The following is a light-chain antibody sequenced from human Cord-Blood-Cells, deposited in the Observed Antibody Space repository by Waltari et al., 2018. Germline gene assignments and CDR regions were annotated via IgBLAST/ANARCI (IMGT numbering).Light chain of an antibody. Sequence: DIQMTQSPSSLSASVGDRVTITCRASQSISSYLNWYQQKPGKAPKLLIYAASRLQSGVPSRFSGSGYGTDFTLTISSLQPEDVATYDRQQSYSTPPTFGGGTKVEIK. CDR2: AAS. CDR3: QQSYSTPPT. J-gene: IGKJ4*01. CDR1: QSISSY. V-gene: IGKV1-39*01.